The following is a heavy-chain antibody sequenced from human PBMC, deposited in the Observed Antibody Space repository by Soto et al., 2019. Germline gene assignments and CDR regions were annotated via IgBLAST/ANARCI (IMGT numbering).Heavy chain of an antibody. CDR2: ISGSGGST. D-gene: IGHD5-12*01. CDR3: AKYSGYDLGVLGY. J-gene: IGHJ4*02. Sequence: GGSLRLSCAASGFTFSSYAMSWVRQAPGKGLEWVSAISGSGGSTYYADSVKGRFTITRDNSKNTLYLQMNSLRAEDTAVYYCAKYSGYDLGVLGYWGQGTLVTVSS. V-gene: IGHV3-23*01. CDR1: GFTFSSYA.